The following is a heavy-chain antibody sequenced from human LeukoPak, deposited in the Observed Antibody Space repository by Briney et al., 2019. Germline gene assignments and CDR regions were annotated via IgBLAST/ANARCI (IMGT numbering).Heavy chain of an antibody. V-gene: IGHV1-69*05. D-gene: IGHD2-2*01. CDR2: IIPIFGTA. CDR3: ARAPVVPAAIEDYYYYYMDV. Sequence: SVKVSCKAPGGTFSSYAISWVRQAPGQGLEWMGGIIPIFGTANYAQKFQGRVTITTDESTSTAYMELSSLRSEDTAVYYCARAPVVPAAIEDYYYYYMDVWGKGTTVTVSS. J-gene: IGHJ6*03. CDR1: GGTFSSYA.